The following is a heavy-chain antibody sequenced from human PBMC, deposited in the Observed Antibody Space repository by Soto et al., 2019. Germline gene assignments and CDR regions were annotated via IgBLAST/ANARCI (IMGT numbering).Heavy chain of an antibody. Sequence: GESLKISCKGSGYSFTSYWIGWVRQMPGKGLEWMGIIWPGDSDTRYSPSFQGQVTISADKSINTAYLQWNSLTASDTAMSYCASPFDSSGWNDYGGQGTLVTVSS. CDR2: IWPGDSDT. CDR1: GYSFTSYW. D-gene: IGHD6-19*01. CDR3: ASPFDSSGWNDY. J-gene: IGHJ4*02. V-gene: IGHV5-51*01.